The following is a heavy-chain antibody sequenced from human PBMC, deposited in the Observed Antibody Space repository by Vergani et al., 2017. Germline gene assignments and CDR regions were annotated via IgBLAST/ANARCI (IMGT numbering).Heavy chain of an antibody. J-gene: IGHJ4*02. CDR1: GGTFSSYA. V-gene: IGHV1-69*17. CDR2: FIPIFGIA. Sequence: QLQLVHSGAEVKKPGSSVKVSCKAFGGTFSSYAISWVRQPPGQGLEWMGGFIPIFGIANYAQKFQGRVTITAEKSTSTAYMELSSLRSEDTAVYYCASGDGDYPTVYYVDYWGQGTLVTVSS. D-gene: IGHD4-17*01. CDR3: ASGDGDYPTVYYVDY.